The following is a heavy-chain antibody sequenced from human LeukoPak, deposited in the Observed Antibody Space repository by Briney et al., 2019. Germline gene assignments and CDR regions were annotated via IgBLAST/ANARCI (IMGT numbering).Heavy chain of an antibody. V-gene: IGHV3-9*01. CDR3: TKATTRRVPAATIDS. CDR1: GFIFDDFS. Sequence: SLTLSCAASGFIFDDFSMFWVRQVPGKGLEWVSSITWHGRSTAYADSVRGRFTISRDNAKYSLYLQMNSLRPEDTAFYYCTKATTRRVPAATIDSWGQGTLVTVSS. CDR2: ITWHGRST. J-gene: IGHJ4*02. D-gene: IGHD6-13*01.